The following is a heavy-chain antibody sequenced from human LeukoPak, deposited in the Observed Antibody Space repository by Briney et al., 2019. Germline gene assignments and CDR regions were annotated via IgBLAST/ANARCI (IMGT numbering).Heavy chain of an antibody. CDR2: VSGYNGKT. J-gene: IGHJ5*02. Sequence: GASVKVSCKASGGTFSSYIITWVRQAPGQGLEWMGWVSGYNGKTHYAQKVQDRVTMTTDTSATTVYMKLWSLRLDDTAVYYCARVSSTSSYFDFWSGYAFDLWGQGTPVIVSS. V-gene: IGHV1-18*01. CDR3: ARVSSTSSYFDFWSGYAFDL. D-gene: IGHD3-3*01. CDR1: GGTFSSYI.